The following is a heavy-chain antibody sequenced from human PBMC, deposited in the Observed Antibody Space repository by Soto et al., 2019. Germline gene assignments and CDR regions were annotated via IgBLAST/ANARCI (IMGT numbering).Heavy chain of an antibody. CDR3: ANSPTQEGRAHFDY. Sequence: SETLSLTCAVYGGSFSGYYWSWIRQPPGKGLEWIGEINHSGSTNYNPSLKSRVTISVDTSKNQFSLKLSSVTAADTAVYYCANSPTQEGRAHFDYWGQGTLVTVSS. J-gene: IGHJ4*02. V-gene: IGHV4-34*01. CDR1: GGSFSGYY. D-gene: IGHD2-15*01. CDR2: INHSGST.